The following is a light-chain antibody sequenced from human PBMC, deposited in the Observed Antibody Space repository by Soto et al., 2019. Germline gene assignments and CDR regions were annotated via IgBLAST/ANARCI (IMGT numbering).Light chain of an antibody. V-gene: IGKV1-27*01. CDR2: GAS. CDR3: QKYNSAPWT. CDR1: QDINSL. J-gene: IGKJ1*01. Sequence: DVPLTQSPSSLSASVGDRVTITCRASQDINSLLAWYQQKPGKVPSLLIYGASVLQSGVPSRFSGSVSGTDFTLTISSLQPEDVATYYCQKYNSAPWTFGQGTKVELK.